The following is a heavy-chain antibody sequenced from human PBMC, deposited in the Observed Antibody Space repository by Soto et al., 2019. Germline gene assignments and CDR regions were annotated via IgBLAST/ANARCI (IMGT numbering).Heavy chain of an antibody. CDR2: ISSSGNTI. J-gene: IGHJ4*02. Sequence: ESGGGLVKTSGSLRIACAASGFTFSDYYMSWVRQAPGKGLEWVSYISSSGNTIYYADSVKVRFTISRDNAKNSVYLQMNSLRAEDTALYFCAKMSSENYYDPVFSWGQGTLVTVSS. D-gene: IGHD3-22*01. CDR1: GFTFSDYY. CDR3: AKMSSENYYDPVFS. V-gene: IGHV3-11*01.